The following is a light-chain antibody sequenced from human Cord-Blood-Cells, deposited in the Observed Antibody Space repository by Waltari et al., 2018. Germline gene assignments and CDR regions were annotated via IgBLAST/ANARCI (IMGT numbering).Light chain of an antibody. J-gene: IGKJ4*01. CDR1: QSVSSSY. CDR3: QQYGSSRALT. Sequence: EIVLTQSPGTLSLSPGERATLSCRASQSVSSSYLAWYQQKPGQAPRLLIYGASSRATGIPDRFSGSGSGTDFTLTIIRLEPEDFAVYYCQQYGSSRALTFGGGTKVEIK. V-gene: IGKV3-20*01. CDR2: GAS.